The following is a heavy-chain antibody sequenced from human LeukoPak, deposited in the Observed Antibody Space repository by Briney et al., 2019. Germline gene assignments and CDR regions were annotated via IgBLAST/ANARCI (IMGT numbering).Heavy chain of an antibody. CDR1: GGSISSSNW. Sequence: PSGTLSLTCAVSGGSISSSNWWSWVRQPPGKGLEWIGEIYHSGSTNYNPSLKSRVTISVDKSKNQFSLKLSSVTAADTAVYYCARKQYYYDSSGYYYVYYYMDVWGKGTTVTVSS. CDR2: IYHSGST. J-gene: IGHJ6*03. CDR3: ARKQYYYDSSGYYYVYYYMDV. D-gene: IGHD3-22*01. V-gene: IGHV4-4*02.